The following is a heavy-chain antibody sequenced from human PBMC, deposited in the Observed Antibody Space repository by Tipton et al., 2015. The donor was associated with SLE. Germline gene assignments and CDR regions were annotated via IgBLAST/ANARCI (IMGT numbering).Heavy chain of an antibody. Sequence: VQLVQSGVEVKKPGESLKISCKTSGYNFAKYWIGWVRQVPGKGLEWMGIIHAGDSLIKYSPSFQGQVTFSADKSTSTAYLQWNSLEASDIAIYYCAKGGATYLTRGYFDFWGQGTLVTVSS. D-gene: IGHD3-16*02. CDR3: AKGGATYLTRGYFDF. V-gene: IGHV5-51*03. J-gene: IGHJ4*02. CDR1: GYNFAKYW. CDR2: IHAGDSLI.